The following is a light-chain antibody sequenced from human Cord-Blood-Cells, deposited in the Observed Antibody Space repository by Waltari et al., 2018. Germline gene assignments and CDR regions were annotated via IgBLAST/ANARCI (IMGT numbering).Light chain of an antibody. CDR3: QQYYSTPQT. CDR2: WAS. V-gene: IGKV4-1*01. Sequence: DIVLTQSPDSLAVSLGVSATIHCKSGQSVLYSSNNKNYLAWYQQKPGQPPKLLIYWASTRESGVPDRFSGSGSGTDFTLTISSLQAEDVAVYYCQQYYSTPQTFGQGTKLEIK. CDR1: QSVLYSSNNKNY. J-gene: IGKJ2*01.